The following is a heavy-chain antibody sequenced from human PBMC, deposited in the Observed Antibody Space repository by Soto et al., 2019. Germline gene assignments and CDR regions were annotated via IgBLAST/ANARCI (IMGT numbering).Heavy chain of an antibody. CDR1: GDSITDYY. J-gene: IGHJ4*02. D-gene: IGHD7-27*01. Sequence: SETLSLTCTLSGDSITDYYWSWIRQPPGRGLDWIGYIFYGGSTKYNPSLKSRVTISGDRSKNQFSLKLSSVTAADTAVYYCARDNWGLFDYWGQGTLVTVSS. V-gene: IGHV4-59*01. CDR2: IFYGGST. CDR3: ARDNWGLFDY.